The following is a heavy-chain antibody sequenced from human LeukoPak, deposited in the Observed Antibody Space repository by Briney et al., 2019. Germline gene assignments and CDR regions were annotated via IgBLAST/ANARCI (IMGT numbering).Heavy chain of an antibody. CDR2: ISYDGSNK. D-gene: IGHD3-22*01. Sequence: TGGSLRLSCAASGFTFSSYGMHWVRQAPGKGLEWVAVISYDGSNKYYADSVKGRFTISRDNSKNTLYLQMNSLRAEDTAVYYCAKDLDSSGYQGYWGQGTLVTVSS. CDR3: AKDLDSSGYQGY. V-gene: IGHV3-30*18. CDR1: GFTFSSYG. J-gene: IGHJ4*02.